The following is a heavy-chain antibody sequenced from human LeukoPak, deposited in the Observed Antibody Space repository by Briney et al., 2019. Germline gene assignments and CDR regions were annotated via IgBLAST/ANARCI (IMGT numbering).Heavy chain of an antibody. J-gene: IGHJ3*02. CDR2: IYYSGST. V-gene: IGHV4-39*01. D-gene: IGHD1-1*01. CDR1: GGSISSSSYN. CDR3: ATLDRTTDAFDI. Sequence: SETLSLTCTVSGGSISSSSYNWGWIRQPPGKGLEWIGSIYYSGSTYYNPSLKSRVTISVDTSKNQFSLKLSSVTAADTAVYYCATLDRTTDAFDIWGQGTMVTVSS.